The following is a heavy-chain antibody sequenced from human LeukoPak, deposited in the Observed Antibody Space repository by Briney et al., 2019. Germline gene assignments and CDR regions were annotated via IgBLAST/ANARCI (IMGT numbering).Heavy chain of an antibody. Sequence: SETLCLTCAVSGGSISSSNWWRWVRQPPGKGLEWIGEIYHSGSTNYNPSLKSRVTISVDKSKNQFSLKLSSVTAADTAVYYCARDLYIVVVPAGYWYFDLWGRGTLVTVSS. CDR1: GGSISSSNW. D-gene: IGHD2-2*01. CDR3: ARDLYIVVVPAGYWYFDL. CDR2: IYHSGST. J-gene: IGHJ2*01. V-gene: IGHV4-4*02.